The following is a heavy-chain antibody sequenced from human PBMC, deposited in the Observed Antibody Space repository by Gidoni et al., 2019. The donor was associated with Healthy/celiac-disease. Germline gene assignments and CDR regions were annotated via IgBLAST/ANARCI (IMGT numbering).Heavy chain of an antibody. D-gene: IGHD1-26*01. Sequence: QVQLQESFPGLVKPSETLSLTCTVSAGSISSYYWSWIRHPPGKGLEWIGYIYYSGSTNDNPTHKSGVNISVDTSKNQFALKLSSVTAADTAVYYGARCGASGPRENDAFDIWGQGTMVTVSS. CDR1: AGSISSYY. V-gene: IGHV4-59*01. J-gene: IGHJ3*02. CDR3: ARCGASGPRENDAFDI. CDR2: IYYSGST.